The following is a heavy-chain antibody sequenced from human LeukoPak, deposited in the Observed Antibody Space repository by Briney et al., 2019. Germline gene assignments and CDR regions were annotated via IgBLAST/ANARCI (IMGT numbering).Heavy chain of an antibody. Sequence: PSQTLSLTCTVSGGSISGSGYYWSWIRQPPGKGLEWIGYIYHTGSTYYNPSLARRVTISVDRSKNQFSLRLTSVTAADTAVFYCARGGVGPTTNWFDPWGQGTLVTVSS. CDR1: GGSISGSGYY. J-gene: IGHJ5*02. V-gene: IGHV4-30-2*01. D-gene: IGHD1-26*01. CDR3: ARGGVGPTTNWFDP. CDR2: IYHTGST.